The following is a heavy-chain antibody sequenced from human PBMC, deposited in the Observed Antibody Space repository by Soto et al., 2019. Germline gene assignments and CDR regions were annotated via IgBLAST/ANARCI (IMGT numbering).Heavy chain of an antibody. D-gene: IGHD6-19*01. V-gene: IGHV3-33*01. CDR1: GFIFSGYG. CDR2: IWYDGSNE. J-gene: IGHJ4*02. CDR3: TRRFSDGWYSDY. Sequence: QVQLVESGGGVVQPGRSLRLSCAASGFIFSGYGMHWVRQAPGKGLEWVAVIWYDGSNENYAESVKGRFTISRDNSKNTLYLQMNSLRDEDTAVYYCTRRFSDGWYSDYWGQGTLVTVSS.